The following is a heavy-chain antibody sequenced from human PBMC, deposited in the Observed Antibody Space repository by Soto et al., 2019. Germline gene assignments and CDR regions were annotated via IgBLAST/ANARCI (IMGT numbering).Heavy chain of an antibody. CDR2: INPNSGGT. J-gene: IGHJ3*02. Sequence: ASVKVSCKASGYTFTRYYVHWVRQAPGQGLEWMGWINPNSGGTNYAQKFQGWVTMTRDTSISTAYMKLSRLRSDDTAVYYCASSYGDQGAFDIWGQGTMVTVSS. D-gene: IGHD4-17*01. CDR3: ASSYGDQGAFDI. CDR1: GYTFTRYY. V-gene: IGHV1-2*04.